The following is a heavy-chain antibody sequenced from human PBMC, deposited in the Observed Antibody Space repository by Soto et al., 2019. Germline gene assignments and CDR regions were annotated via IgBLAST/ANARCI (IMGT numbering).Heavy chain of an antibody. CDR3: ARVMCGDCSSYYYYSMDV. V-gene: IGHV3-23*01. D-gene: IGHD2-21*02. CDR1: GFTFNKYA. Sequence: EVQLLESGGGLVQPGGSLRLSCTASGFTFNKYAMSWVRQASGKALEWVALISGSGGATFYADSAKGRFSISRDNSKNTVYLQMSSLRAEDTAVYYCARVMCGDCSSYYYYSMDVWGQGTTVTVSS. J-gene: IGHJ6*02. CDR2: ISGSGGAT.